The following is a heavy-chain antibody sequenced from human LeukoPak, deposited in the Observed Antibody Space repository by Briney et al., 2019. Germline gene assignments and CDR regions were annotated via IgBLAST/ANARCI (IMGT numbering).Heavy chain of an antibody. Sequence: SETLSLTCAVYGGSFSGYYWSWIRQPPGKGLEWIGEINHRGSTNYNPSLKSRVTISVDTSKNQFSLKLSSVTAADTAVYYCATAPGYDFWSGYYNWGQGTLVTVSS. CDR2: INHRGST. CDR3: ATAPGYDFWSGYYN. D-gene: IGHD3-3*01. CDR1: GGSFSGYY. J-gene: IGHJ4*02. V-gene: IGHV4-34*01.